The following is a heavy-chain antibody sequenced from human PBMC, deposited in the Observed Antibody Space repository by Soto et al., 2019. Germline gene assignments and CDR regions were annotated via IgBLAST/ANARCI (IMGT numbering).Heavy chain of an antibody. CDR3: ARTLRGYYYYGMDV. CDR2: IDPSGSYT. V-gene: IGHV5-10-1*01. Sequence: GESLKISCKGSGYSFTSYWISWVRQMPGKGLEWMGRIDPSGSYTNYSPSFQGHVTISADKSISTAYLQWSSLKASDTAVYYCARTLRGYYYYGMDVWGQGTTVTVSS. CDR1: GYSFTSYW. D-gene: IGHD3-10*01. J-gene: IGHJ6*02.